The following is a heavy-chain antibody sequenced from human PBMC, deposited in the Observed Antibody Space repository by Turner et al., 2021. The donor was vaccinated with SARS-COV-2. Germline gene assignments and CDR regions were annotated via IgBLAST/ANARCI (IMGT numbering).Heavy chain of an antibody. CDR1: GFTFDDYA. Sequence: EVQLVESGGGLVQPGRSLRLSCAASGFTFDDYAMHWDRQAPGKGLECVSGISWNSDSIGYAGSVKGRFTISRDNAKNSLYLQMNSLRAEDTALYYCAKDSGVDYTGTLGSWGQGTLVTVSS. D-gene: IGHD2-8*02. CDR2: ISWNSDSI. V-gene: IGHV3-9*01. CDR3: AKDSGVDYTGTLGS. J-gene: IGHJ5*02.